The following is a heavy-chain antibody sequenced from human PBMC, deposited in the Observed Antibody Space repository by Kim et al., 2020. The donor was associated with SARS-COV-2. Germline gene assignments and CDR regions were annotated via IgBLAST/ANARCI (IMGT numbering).Heavy chain of an antibody. CDR1: GGTFSSYA. J-gene: IGHJ5*02. CDR2: IIPIFGTA. CDR3: ARHDLDYYDSSDNWFDP. Sequence: SVKVSCKASGGTFSSYAISWVRQAPGQGLEWMGGIIPIFGTANYAQKFQGRVTITADESTSTAYMELSSLRSEDTAVYYCARHDLDYYDSSDNWFDPWGQGTLVTVSS. V-gene: IGHV1-69*13. D-gene: IGHD3-22*01.